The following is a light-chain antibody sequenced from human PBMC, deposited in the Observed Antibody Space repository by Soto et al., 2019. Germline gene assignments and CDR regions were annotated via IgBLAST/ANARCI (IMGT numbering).Light chain of an antibody. CDR2: GNR. V-gene: IGLV1-40*01. Sequence: QSVLTQPPSVSGAPGQRVTISCTGNNSNLGAGYDVHWYQQLPGAAPKLVIFGNRNRPSGVPERFSGSKSGTSASLAITGRQAEDEADSYCQAYDYSLTASVFGGGTKLTVL. CDR3: QAYDYSLTASV. CDR1: NSNLGAGYD. J-gene: IGLJ3*02.